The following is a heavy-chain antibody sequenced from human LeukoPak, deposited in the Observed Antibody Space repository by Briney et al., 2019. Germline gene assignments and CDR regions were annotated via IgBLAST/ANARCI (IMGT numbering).Heavy chain of an antibody. D-gene: IGHD3-16*01. CDR2: IYTSGST. CDR1: GGSISSYY. Sequence: SETLSLTCTVSGGSISSYYWSWIRQPAGKGLEWIGRIYTSGSTNYNPSLKSRVTMSVDTSKNQFPLKLSSVTAADTAVYYCARWRDSLGYFDYWGQGTLVTVSS. CDR3: ARWRDSLGYFDY. V-gene: IGHV4-4*07. J-gene: IGHJ4*02.